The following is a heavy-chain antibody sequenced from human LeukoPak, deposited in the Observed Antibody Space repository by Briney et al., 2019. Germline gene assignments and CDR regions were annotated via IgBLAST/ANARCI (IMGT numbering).Heavy chain of an antibody. CDR1: SGSFSGYY. J-gene: IGHJ5*02. CDR3: ASVHCTNGVCPRNWFDP. Sequence: LETLSLTCAVYSGSFSGYYWSWIRQPPGKGLEWIGEINHSGSTNYNPSLKSRVTISVDTSKNQFSLKLSSVTAADTAVYYCASVHCTNGVCPRNWFDPWGQGTLVTVSS. V-gene: IGHV4-34*01. D-gene: IGHD2-8*01. CDR2: INHSGST.